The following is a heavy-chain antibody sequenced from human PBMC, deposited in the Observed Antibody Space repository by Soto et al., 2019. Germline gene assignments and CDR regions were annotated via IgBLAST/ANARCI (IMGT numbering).Heavy chain of an antibody. V-gene: IGHV3-30*18. CDR1: GFTFSSYG. CDR3: AKDRRGGPRPPPIQH. Sequence: GGSLRLSCAASGFTFSSYGMHWVRQAPGKGLEWVAVISYDGSNKYYADSVKGRFTISRDNSKNTLYLQMNSLRAEDTAVYYCAKDRRGGPRPPPIQHWGQGTLVTVSS. D-gene: IGHD2-15*01. J-gene: IGHJ1*01. CDR2: ISYDGSNK.